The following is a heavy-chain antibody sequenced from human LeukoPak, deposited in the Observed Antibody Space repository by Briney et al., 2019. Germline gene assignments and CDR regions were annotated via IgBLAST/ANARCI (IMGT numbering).Heavy chain of an antibody. CDR1: GGSISSYQ. V-gene: IGHV4-4*07. CDR3: ARTQSQSGSYRYYFGY. Sequence: SETLSLTCTVSGGSISSYQWSWIRQPAGKGLECIGRINTSGTTNYNPSLKSRVTMSVDPSKNQFSLKLNSVTAADTAVYYCARTQSQSGSYRYYFGYWGQGTLVTVSS. D-gene: IGHD1-26*01. CDR2: INTSGTT. J-gene: IGHJ4*02.